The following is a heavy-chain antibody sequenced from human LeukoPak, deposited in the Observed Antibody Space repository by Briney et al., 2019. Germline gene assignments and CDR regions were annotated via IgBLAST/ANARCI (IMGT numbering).Heavy chain of an antibody. CDR1: GGSFSGYY. V-gene: IGHV4-34*01. CDR3: ARVVPAVRYMDV. J-gene: IGHJ6*03. CDR2: INHSGST. D-gene: IGHD2-2*01. Sequence: SETLSLTCAVYGGSFSGYYWSWIRQPPGKGLEWIGEINHSGSTNYNPSLKSRVTISVDTSKNQFSLKLSSVTAAATAVYYCARVVPAVRYMDVWGKGTTVTVSS.